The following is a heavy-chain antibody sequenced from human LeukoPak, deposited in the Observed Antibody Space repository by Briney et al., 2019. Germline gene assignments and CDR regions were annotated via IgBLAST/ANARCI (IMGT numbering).Heavy chain of an antibody. CDR1: GFTFSSYG. V-gene: IGHV3-30*02. D-gene: IGHD6-13*01. J-gene: IGHJ1*01. Sequence: GGSLRLSCAASGFTFSSYGMHWVRQAPGKGLEWVAFIRYDGSNKYYADSVKGRFTISRDNSKNTLYLQMNSLRAEDTAVYYCAKDGSSWSSEYFQHWGQGTLVTVSS. CDR2: IRYDGSNK. CDR3: AKDGSSWSSEYFQH.